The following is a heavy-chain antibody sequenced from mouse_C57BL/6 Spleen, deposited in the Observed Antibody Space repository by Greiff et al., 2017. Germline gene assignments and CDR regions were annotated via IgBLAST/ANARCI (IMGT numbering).Heavy chain of an antibody. V-gene: IGHV1-55*01. CDR2: IYPGSGST. CDR1: GYTFTSYW. Sequence: QVQLQQPGAELVKPGASVKMSCKASGYTFTSYWINWVKQRPGQGLEWIGDIYPGSGSTNYNEKFKSKATLTVDTSSSTAYMQLSSLTSEDSAVYYCARGGTAHVPMDYWGQGTSVTVSS. J-gene: IGHJ4*01. CDR3: ARGGTAHVPMDY. D-gene: IGHD3-2*02.